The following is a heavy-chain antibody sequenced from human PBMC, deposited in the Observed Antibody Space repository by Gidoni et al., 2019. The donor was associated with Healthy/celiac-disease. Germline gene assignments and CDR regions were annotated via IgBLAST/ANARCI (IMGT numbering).Heavy chain of an antibody. CDR2: INHSGST. J-gene: IGHJ1*01. CDR3: ARGSRYFDWSRYFQH. CDR1: GGSFSGYY. D-gene: IGHD3-9*01. Sequence: QVQLQQWGAGLLKPSEPPSLTCAVSGGSFSGYYWSWIRQPPGKGLEWIGEINHSGSTNYNPSLKSRVTISVDTSKNQFSLKLSSVTAADTAVYYCARGSRYFDWSRYFQHWGQGTLVTVSS. V-gene: IGHV4-34*01.